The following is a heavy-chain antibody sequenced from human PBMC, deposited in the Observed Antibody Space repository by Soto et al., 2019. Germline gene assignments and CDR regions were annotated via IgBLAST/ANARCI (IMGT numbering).Heavy chain of an antibody. Sequence: EVQLLESGGGLVQPGGSLRLSCAASGFTFSSYALSWVRQAPGKGLEWVSALSGTGDSADYANSVKGRFTISRDDSKTTLYLVMSSLRVEDTAIYYCARDTGRASADLWGQGTLVTVSS. V-gene: IGHV3-23*01. J-gene: IGHJ5*02. CDR2: LSGTGDSA. CDR3: ARDTGRASADL. CDR1: GFTFSSYA. D-gene: IGHD6-13*01.